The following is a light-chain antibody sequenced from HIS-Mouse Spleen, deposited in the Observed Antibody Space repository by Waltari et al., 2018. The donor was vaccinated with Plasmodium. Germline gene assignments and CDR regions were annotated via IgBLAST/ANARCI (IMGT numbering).Light chain of an antibody. J-gene: IGLJ2*01. Sequence: SYVLPQPPSVSVAPGQTARITGGGNNLGSKSVHWYQQKPGQAPLLVVYDDSDRPSGIPERFSGSNSGNTATLTISRVEAGDEADYYCQVWDSSSDHVVFGGGTKLTVL. CDR2: DDS. V-gene: IGLV3-21*02. CDR3: QVWDSSSDHVV. CDR1: NLGSKS.